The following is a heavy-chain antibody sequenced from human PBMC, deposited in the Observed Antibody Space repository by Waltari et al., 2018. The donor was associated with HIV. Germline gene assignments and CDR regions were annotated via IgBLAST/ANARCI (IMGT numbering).Heavy chain of an antibody. Sequence: QVQLVQSGAEVREPGSSVKVSCQASGGTFTTYAIMWVRQAAGQGLEWVGGVIPSFGTANYAQKFQGRVTITADESTNTAYMEVTSLRSEDTAVYYCATRGYSSLATFRAYYYYYGMDVWGQGTTVTVFS. CDR3: ATRGYSSLATFRAYYYYYGMDV. CDR1: GGTFTTYA. V-gene: IGHV1-69*13. D-gene: IGHD6-13*01. J-gene: IGHJ6*02. CDR2: VIPSFGTA.